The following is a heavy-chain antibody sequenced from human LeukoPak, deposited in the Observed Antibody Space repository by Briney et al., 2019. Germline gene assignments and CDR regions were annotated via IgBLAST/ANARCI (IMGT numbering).Heavy chain of an antibody. CDR3: ARVQWELPYYFDY. CDR2: IYYSGST. Sequence: SETLSLTCTLSGGSISSSSYYWGWIRQPPGKGLEWIGSIYYSGSTYYNPSLKSRVTISVDTSKNQFSLKLSSVTAADTAVYYCARVQWELPYYFDYWGQGTLVTVSS. V-gene: IGHV4-39*07. CDR1: GGSISSSSYY. J-gene: IGHJ4*02. D-gene: IGHD1-26*01.